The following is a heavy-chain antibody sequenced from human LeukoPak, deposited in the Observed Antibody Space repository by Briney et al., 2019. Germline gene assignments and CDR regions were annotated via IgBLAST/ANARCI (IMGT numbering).Heavy chain of an antibody. CDR1: GFTLSNYW. Sequence: PGGSLRLSCAASGFTLSNYWMSWVRQAPRKGLEWVAIINDDGSTKYYVDSLKGRFVISRDNAKNSLYLQMSGLRADDTAVYYCARDYWRSIEYWGQGALVTVSS. CDR2: INDDGSTK. CDR3: ARDYWRSIEY. D-gene: IGHD2-2*01. V-gene: IGHV3-7*03. J-gene: IGHJ4*02.